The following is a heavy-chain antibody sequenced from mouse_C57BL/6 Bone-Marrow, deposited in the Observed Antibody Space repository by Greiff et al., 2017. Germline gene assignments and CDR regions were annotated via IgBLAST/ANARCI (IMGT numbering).Heavy chain of an antibody. CDR1: GFNIKDYY. Sequence: VHVKQSGAELVRPGASVKLSCTASGFNIKDYYMHWVKQRPEQGLEWIGRIDPEDGDTEYAPKFQGKATMTADTSSNTAYLQLSSLTSEDTAVYYCTRKDLITTVVATDYWGQGTTLTVSS. J-gene: IGHJ2*01. CDR2: IDPEDGDT. D-gene: IGHD1-1*01. V-gene: IGHV14-1*01. CDR3: TRKDLITTVVATDY.